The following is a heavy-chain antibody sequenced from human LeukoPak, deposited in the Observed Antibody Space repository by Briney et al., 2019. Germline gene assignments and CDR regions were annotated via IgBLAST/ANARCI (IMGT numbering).Heavy chain of an antibody. V-gene: IGHV1-18*01. J-gene: IGHJ4*02. CDR2: ISAYNGNT. D-gene: IGHD3-22*01. Sequence: ASVKVSCKASGYTFTSYGISWVRQAPGQGLEWMGWISAYNGNTNYAQKLQGRVTITTDTSTSTAYMELRSLRSDDTAVYYCARVLTFYYDSSGYHFDYWGQGTLVTVSS. CDR1: GYTFTSYG. CDR3: ARVLTFYYDSSGYHFDY.